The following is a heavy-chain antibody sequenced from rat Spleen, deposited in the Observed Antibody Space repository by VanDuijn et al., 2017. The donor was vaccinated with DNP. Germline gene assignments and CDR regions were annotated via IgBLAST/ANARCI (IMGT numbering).Heavy chain of an antibody. CDR2: ITNSGGGT. D-gene: IGHD2-1*01. V-gene: IGHV5-31*01. J-gene: IGHJ3*01. CDR1: GFIFSNYW. CDR3: TRDRDSAY. Sequence: EVQLVESGGGPVQPGRSLKLSCVASGFIFSNYWMTWIRQAPGKGLEWVASITNSGGGTYYPDSVRGRFTISRDNAQNTLYLQMNSLRSEDMATYYCTRDRDSAYWSQGTLVTVSS.